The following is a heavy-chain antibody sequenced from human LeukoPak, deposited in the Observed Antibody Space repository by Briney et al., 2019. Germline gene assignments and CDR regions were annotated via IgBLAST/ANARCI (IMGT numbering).Heavy chain of an antibody. D-gene: IGHD3-3*01. CDR1: GGSISSYY. CDR2: IYYSGST. Sequence: SETLSLTCTVSGGSISSYYWSWIRQPPGKGLEWIGYIYYSGSTNYNPSLKSRVPISVDTSKNQFSLKLSSVTAADTAVYYCARDRRFLEWTTYAFDIWGQGTMVTVSS. V-gene: IGHV4-59*01. J-gene: IGHJ3*02. CDR3: ARDRRFLEWTTYAFDI.